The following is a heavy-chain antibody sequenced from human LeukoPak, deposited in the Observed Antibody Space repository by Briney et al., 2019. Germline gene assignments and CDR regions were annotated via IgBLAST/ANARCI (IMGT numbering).Heavy chain of an antibody. CDR2: ISSSRRTI. CDR3: ARDGDSGGYYYGPSDN. J-gene: IGHJ4*02. CDR1: GFTFSLFG. D-gene: IGHD3-22*01. Sequence: PGGSLRLSCAASGFTFSLFGMTWVRQAPGKGLGWISYISSSRRTINYADSVKGRFTISRDNAKNSLYLQMNNLRAEDTAVYYCARDGDSGGYYYGPSDNWGQGTLVTVSS. V-gene: IGHV3-48*04.